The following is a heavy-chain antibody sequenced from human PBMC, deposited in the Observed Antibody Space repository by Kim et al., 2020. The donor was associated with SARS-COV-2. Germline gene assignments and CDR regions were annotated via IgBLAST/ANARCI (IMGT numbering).Heavy chain of an antibody. CDR1: GFTFGDYA. V-gene: IGHV3-9*01. Sequence: GGSLRLSCAASGFTFGDYAMRWVRQAPGKGLEWVSGISCSSGSICYADSVKGRFTISRDNAKNSLYLQMNSLRAEDTALYYCAKLSSWDTVPDDWGQGTLVPVPS. CDR2: ISCSSGSI. CDR3: AKLSSWDTVPDD. J-gene: IGHJ4*02. D-gene: IGHD4-17*01.